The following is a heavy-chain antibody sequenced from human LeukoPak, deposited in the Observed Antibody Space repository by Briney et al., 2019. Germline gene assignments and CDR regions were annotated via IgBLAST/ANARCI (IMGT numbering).Heavy chain of an antibody. Sequence: GGSLRLSCAASGFTVSAYAMAWVRQAPGKGLEWVSTIYDDNTYYADSEKGRFAISTDNSENTLYLQMNSLRVEDTAVYFCAARKVRGVWFYLDYWGQGTLVTVSS. CDR3: AARKVRGVWFYLDY. V-gene: IGHV3-23*01. CDR1: GFTVSAYA. J-gene: IGHJ4*02. D-gene: IGHD3-10*01. CDR2: IYDDNT.